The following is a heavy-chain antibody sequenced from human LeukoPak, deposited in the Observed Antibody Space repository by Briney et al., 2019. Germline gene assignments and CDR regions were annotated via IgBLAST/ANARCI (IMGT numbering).Heavy chain of an antibody. D-gene: IGHD5-12*01. V-gene: IGHV1-8*01. J-gene: IGHJ5*02. CDR1: GYTFTSYD. CDR2: MNPNSGNT. Sequence: ASVEVSCKASGYTFTSYDINWVRQATGQGLEWMGWMNPNSGNTGYAQKFQGRVTMTRNTSISTAYMELSRLRSDDTAVYYCARWRLRFNWFDPWGQGTLVTVSS. CDR3: ARWRLRFNWFDP.